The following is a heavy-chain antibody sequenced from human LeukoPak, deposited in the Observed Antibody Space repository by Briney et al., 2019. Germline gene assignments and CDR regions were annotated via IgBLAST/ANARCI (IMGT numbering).Heavy chain of an antibody. CDR2: IKQDGSEK. D-gene: IGHD2-21*02. J-gene: IGHJ4*02. CDR1: GFTLSAYW. CDR3: ARARGCRNGDCHNFDY. V-gene: IGHV3-7*03. Sequence: QSGGSLRLSCAASGFTLSAYWMSWIRQAPGMGLEWVANIKQDGSEKYYVDSVKGRFTISRDNARNSLYLQMNSLRAEDTAVYYWARARGCRNGDCHNFDYWGQGTLVTVSS.